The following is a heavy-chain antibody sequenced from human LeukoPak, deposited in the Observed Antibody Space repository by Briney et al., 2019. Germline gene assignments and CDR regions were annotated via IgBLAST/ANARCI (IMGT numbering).Heavy chain of an antibody. J-gene: IGHJ4*02. CDR1: GFTFSSYS. CDR2: ISGSDGNT. D-gene: IGHD4-17*01. V-gene: IGHV3-23*01. CDR3: AKDRTETTVTIDY. Sequence: GGSLRLSCEASGFTFSSYSMTWVRQAPGKGLEWVSVISGSDGNTYYADSVKGRFTISRDNSKNTLYLQLSSLSAEDTAVYYCAKDRTETTVTIDYWGQGTLVTVSS.